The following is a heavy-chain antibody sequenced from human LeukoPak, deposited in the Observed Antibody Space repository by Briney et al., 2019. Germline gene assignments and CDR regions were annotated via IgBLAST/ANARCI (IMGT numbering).Heavy chain of an antibody. J-gene: IGHJ4*02. Sequence: ASVKVSCKVSGYTFTDYYMRWVRQAPGQGLEWMGWINPDNGITNYAQKLQGRVTMTRDTSISTAYMELSGLRSDDTAVYYCSRGRVVVPATRIPPLDYWGQGTLVSVSS. CDR3: SRGRVVVPATRIPPLDY. D-gene: IGHD2-21*02. CDR1: GYTFTDYY. V-gene: IGHV1-2*02. CDR2: INPDNGIT.